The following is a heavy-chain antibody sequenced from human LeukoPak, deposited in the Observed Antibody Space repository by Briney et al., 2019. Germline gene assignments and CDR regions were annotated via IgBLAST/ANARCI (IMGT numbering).Heavy chain of an antibody. CDR2: INNDGSGT. D-gene: IGHD6-19*01. CDR3: VRGRGCSGSPMRYGTDV. J-gene: IGHJ6*02. V-gene: IGHV3-74*01. CDR1: GFTFSSCW. Sequence: PGGSLRLSCAASGFTFSSCWMHWVRQTPGKGLVWVSRINNDGSGTSYADSVKDRFTISRDNAKNILFLQMNSLRAEDTAVYYCVRGRGCSGSPMRYGTDVWGQGTTVTVSS.